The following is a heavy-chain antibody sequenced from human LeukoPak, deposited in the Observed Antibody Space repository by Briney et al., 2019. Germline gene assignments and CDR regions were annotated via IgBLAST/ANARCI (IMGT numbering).Heavy chain of an antibody. J-gene: IGHJ4*02. V-gene: IGHV4-61*01. D-gene: IGHD3-10*01. Sequence: PSETLSLTCTVSGVSISSGSYYWSWIRQPPGKGLEWIGYIYYRVTSDYNPSLKSRVTMSVDMSTRQISLKLSSVTAADTAVYYCARAVGGDGSGSLWGPGTLVTVSS. CDR2: IYYRVTS. CDR3: ARAVGGDGSGSL. CDR1: GVSISSGSYY.